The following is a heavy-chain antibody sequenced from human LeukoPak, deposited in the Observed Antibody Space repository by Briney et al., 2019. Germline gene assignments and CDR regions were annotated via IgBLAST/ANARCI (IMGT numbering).Heavy chain of an antibody. CDR1: RFTFSDHY. CDR2: TRNKANSYTT. V-gene: IGHV3-72*01. J-gene: IGHJ6*03. CDR3: AKDAGGYYYYYMGV. D-gene: IGHD1-26*01. Sequence: GGSLRLSCATSRFTFSDHYMDWVRQAPGKGLEWVGRTRNKANSYTTEYAASVKGRFTISRDDSKNSLYLQMNSLKTEDTALYYCAKDAGGYYYYYMGVWGKGTTVTISS.